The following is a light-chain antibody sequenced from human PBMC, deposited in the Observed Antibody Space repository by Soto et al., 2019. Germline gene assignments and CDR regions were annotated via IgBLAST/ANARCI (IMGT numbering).Light chain of an antibody. CDR3: QQYNTFPPYT. Sequence: DIQMTQSPSTLSASVGDRVTITCRASQSVSFWLAWYQQKPGKAPNLLIYKASNLQSGVPSRFSGSGSGTEFTLTISSLQPDAFGTYYCQQYNTFPPYTFGQGIKLEIK. CDR1: QSVSFW. J-gene: IGKJ2*01. CDR2: KAS. V-gene: IGKV1-5*03.